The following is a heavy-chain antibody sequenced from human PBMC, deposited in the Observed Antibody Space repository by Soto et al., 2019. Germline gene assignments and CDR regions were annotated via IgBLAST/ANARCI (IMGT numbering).Heavy chain of an antibody. CDR2: ISSSSSYI. CDR1: GFTFSSYS. CDR3: ARHSSRFLEWLLYWFDY. Sequence: PGGSLRLSCAASGFTFSSYSMDWVRQAPGKGLEWVSSISSSSSYIYYADSVKGRFTISRDNAKNSLYLQMNSLRAEDTAVYYCARHSSRFLEWLLYWFDYWCQGTLVTVS. J-gene: IGHJ4*02. D-gene: IGHD3-3*01. V-gene: IGHV3-21*01.